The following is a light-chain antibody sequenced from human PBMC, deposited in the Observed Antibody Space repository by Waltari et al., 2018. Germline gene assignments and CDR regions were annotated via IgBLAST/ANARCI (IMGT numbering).Light chain of an antibody. Sequence: DFQMTQSPSSLSASVGDRVNISCRATHSISDHLNWYQHKPGKAPKLLIYASSTLQSGVSSRFSGSRSATDFTLTISSLQPDDCATYYCQQSYTTAFTFGPGTTVHLK. CDR2: ASS. J-gene: IGKJ3*01. CDR3: QQSYTTAFT. CDR1: HSISDH. V-gene: IGKV1-39*01.